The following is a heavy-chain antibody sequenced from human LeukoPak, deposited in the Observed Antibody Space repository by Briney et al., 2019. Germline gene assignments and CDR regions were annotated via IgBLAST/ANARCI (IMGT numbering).Heavy chain of an antibody. CDR1: GGSISSGGYY. CDR3: ARARKDIVVVVAATPGWFDR. CDR2: LYYSGST. D-gene: IGHD2-15*01. J-gene: IGHJ5*02. Sequence: SQTLSLTCTVSGGSISSGGYYWSWLRQHPGKGLEWIGYLYYSGSTYYNPSLKSRVTISVDTSKNQLSLKLSSVTAADTAVYYCARARKDIVVVVAATPGWFDRWGQGTLVTVSS. V-gene: IGHV4-31*03.